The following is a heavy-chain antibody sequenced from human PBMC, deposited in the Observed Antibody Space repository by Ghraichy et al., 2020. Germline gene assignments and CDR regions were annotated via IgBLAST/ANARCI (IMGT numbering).Heavy chain of an antibody. V-gene: IGHV3-23*01. D-gene: IGHD3-22*01. J-gene: IGHJ3*02. CDR1: GFTFSTSA. CDR2: ISGSGGHT. CDR3: AKYYYDSSLDAFDI. Sequence: GESLNISCAASGFTFSTSAMNWVRQAPGKGLEWVSTISGSGGHTYYADSVKGRFTISRDNSKNTLFLQMNSLRAEGTAIYYCAKYYYDSSLDAFDIWGQGTMVTVSS.